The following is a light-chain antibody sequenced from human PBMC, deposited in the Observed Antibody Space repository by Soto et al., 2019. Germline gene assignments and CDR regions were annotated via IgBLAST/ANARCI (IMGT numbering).Light chain of an antibody. Sequence: DIQLTQSPSFLSASVGDRVTMTCRASQGISSYLAWYQQKPGKAPKVLIYAASTLPSGVPSRFSGSGSGTEFTLTISSLEPEDFATYYCQQLNSYPRTFGQGTKVEIK. V-gene: IGKV1-9*01. J-gene: IGKJ1*01. CDR1: QGISSY. CDR3: QQLNSYPRT. CDR2: AAS.